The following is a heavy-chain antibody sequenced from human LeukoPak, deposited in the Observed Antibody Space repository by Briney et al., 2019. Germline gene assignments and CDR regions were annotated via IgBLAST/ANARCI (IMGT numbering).Heavy chain of an antibody. CDR2: IYYSGST. J-gene: IGHJ4*02. CDR1: GGSISSYY. Sequence: SETLSLTCAVSGGSISSYYWSWIRQPPGKGLEWIGYIYYSGSTNYNPSLKSRVTISVDTSKNQFSLKLSSVTAADTAVYYCARTRIAAAGPYYSDYWGQGTLVTVSS. V-gene: IGHV4-59*08. CDR3: ARTRIAAAGPYYSDY. D-gene: IGHD6-13*01.